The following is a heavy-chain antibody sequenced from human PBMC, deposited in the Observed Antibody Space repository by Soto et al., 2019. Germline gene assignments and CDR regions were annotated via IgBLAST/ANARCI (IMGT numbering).Heavy chain of an antibody. CDR2: SGST. J-gene: IGHJ4*02. CDR3: ASRSVLGYFFDY. CDR1: GGSISSYY. V-gene: IGHV4-4*09. Sequence: QVQLQESGPGLVKPSETLSLTCTVSGGSISSYYWSWIRQPPGKGLEWIASGSTNYNPSLKSRVTISVDTSKNQFSLKLSSVTAADTAVYYCASRSVLGYFFDYWGQGTLVTVSS. D-gene: IGHD3-10*01.